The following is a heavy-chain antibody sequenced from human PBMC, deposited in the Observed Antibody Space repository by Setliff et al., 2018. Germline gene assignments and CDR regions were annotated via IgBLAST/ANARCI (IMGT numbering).Heavy chain of an antibody. CDR1: GYTFNRYG. CDR3: ARSSDSGYYHQRDAFDI. Sequence: ASVKVSCKASGYTFNRYGISWLRQAPGQGLEWLGWISPYNGNTKYAQTVEDRISMTTDASTRTSYMELSSLRSDDTAVYFCARSSDSGYYHQRDAFDIWGQGTRVTVS. CDR2: ISPYNGNT. J-gene: IGHJ3*02. V-gene: IGHV1-18*04. D-gene: IGHD3-22*01.